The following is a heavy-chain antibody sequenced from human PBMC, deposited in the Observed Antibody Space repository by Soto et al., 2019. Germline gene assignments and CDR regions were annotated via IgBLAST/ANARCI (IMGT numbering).Heavy chain of an antibody. V-gene: IGHV4-31*03. CDR1: GGSIRSGAYY. CDR2: IFYSGST. J-gene: IGHJ6*02. Sequence: QVQLQESGPGLVKPSQTLSLTCSVSGGSIRSGAYYWSWIRQHPGKGLEWIGHIFYSGSTYYNPDLQSRITISVDTSKNQFSLNLSSVTAADTAVYYCARVFGATPGAYYFGMDVWGQGTTVTVSS. CDR3: ARVFGATPGAYYFGMDV. D-gene: IGHD3-10*01.